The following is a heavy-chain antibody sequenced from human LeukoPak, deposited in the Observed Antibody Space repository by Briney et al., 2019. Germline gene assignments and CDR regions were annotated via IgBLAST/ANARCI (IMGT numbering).Heavy chain of an antibody. D-gene: IGHD3-3*01. Sequence: GGSLRLSCAASGFTFGSYWMGWVRQAPGKGLEWVANIKPDGGEKYYVDSVKGRFTISRDNAKNSLYLQMSSLRDEDTAVYYCARDTPIFGVVNDIDPWGQGTLVTVSS. V-gene: IGHV3-7*01. CDR1: GFTFGSYW. CDR3: ARDTPIFGVVNDIDP. J-gene: IGHJ5*02. CDR2: IKPDGGEK.